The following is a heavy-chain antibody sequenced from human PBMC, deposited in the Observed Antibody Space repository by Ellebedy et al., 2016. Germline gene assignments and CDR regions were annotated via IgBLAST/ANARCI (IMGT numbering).Heavy chain of an antibody. D-gene: IGHD3-10*01. V-gene: IGHV3-30-3*01. CDR2: ISYDGSNK. J-gene: IGHJ6*03. Sequence: GGSLRLXXAASGFTFSSYAMHWVRQAPGKGLEWVAIISYDGSNKYYADSVKGRFTISRDNSKNTLYLQMNSLRAEDTAVYYCARGGSGSYYYYYYYMDVWGKGTTVTVSS. CDR3: ARGGSGSYYYYYYYMDV. CDR1: GFTFSSYA.